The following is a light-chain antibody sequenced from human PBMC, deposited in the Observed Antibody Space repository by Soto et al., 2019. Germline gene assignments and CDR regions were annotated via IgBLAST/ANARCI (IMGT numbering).Light chain of an antibody. Sequence: VLTQPPSVSGAPGQRVTISCTGSSSNIGAGYDVHWYQRLPGTAPKVLIYNNNNRPSGVPDRFSGSKSGTSASLAITGLQAEDEADYYCKSYDSSLSGSYVFGTGTKLTVL. V-gene: IGLV1-40*01. CDR1: SSNIGAGYD. J-gene: IGLJ1*01. CDR3: KSYDSSLSGSYV. CDR2: NNN.